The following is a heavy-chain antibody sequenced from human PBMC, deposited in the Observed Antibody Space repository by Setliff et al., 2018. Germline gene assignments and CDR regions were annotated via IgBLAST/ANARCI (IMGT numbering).Heavy chain of an antibody. V-gene: IGHV1-69*05. CDR3: AREGVDTRSSTDYRYYMDV. D-gene: IGHD5-18*01. CDR2: IIPNLGRV. Sequence: SVKVSCKASGGTFISFGISWVRQAPGQGLEWMGGIIPNLGRVKYAQRFQGRVTIITDESTSTAYMELSSLRTEDSAVYYCAREGVDTRSSTDYRYYMDVWGKGTTVTVSS. J-gene: IGHJ6*03. CDR1: GGTFISFG.